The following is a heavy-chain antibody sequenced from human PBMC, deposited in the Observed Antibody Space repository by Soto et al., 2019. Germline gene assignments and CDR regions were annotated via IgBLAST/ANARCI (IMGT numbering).Heavy chain of an antibody. CDR3: VRPYSSSTGTYYYYGMEV. V-gene: IGHV5-51*01. CDR1: GYSFTSYW. CDR2: IYPGDSDT. D-gene: IGHD6-6*01. J-gene: IGHJ6*04. Sequence: GESLQISCKGSGYSFTSYWIGCVRQMPGKGLEWIGSIYPGDSDTRYSPSSQGQVTISADKSISTAYLQWSSLKASDTAMYYCVRPYSSSTGTYYYYGMEVWGEGTTVTVFS.